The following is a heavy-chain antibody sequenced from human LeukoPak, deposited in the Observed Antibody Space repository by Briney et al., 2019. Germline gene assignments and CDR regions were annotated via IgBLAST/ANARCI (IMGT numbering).Heavy chain of an antibody. Sequence: ASVKVSCKASGYTFTGYYMHWVRQAPGQGLEWMGWINPNSGGTNYAQKFQGRVTMTRDTSISTAYMELSRLRSDDTAVYYCAKVRQLGGAFYGMDVWGQGTTVTVSS. J-gene: IGHJ6*02. CDR3: AKVRQLGGAFYGMDV. D-gene: IGHD5-24*01. V-gene: IGHV1-2*02. CDR2: INPNSGGT. CDR1: GYTFTGYY.